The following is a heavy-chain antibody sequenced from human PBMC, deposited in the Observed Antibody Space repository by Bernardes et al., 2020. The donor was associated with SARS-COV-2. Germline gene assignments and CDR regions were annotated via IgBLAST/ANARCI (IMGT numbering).Heavy chain of an antibody. D-gene: IGHD2-15*01. V-gene: IGHV4-34*01. J-gene: IGHJ2*01. CDR3: ARGSAAVVSHFMLLFANWYSDR. CDR2: INDSGST. CDR1: GWSFSGYY. Sequence: SETLSLTCAVYGWSFSGYYWSWIRQTPGKGLEWIGDINDSGSTKYNPALESRVSITVNPSKNQFSLKLNSVTAADTAVYYCARGSAAVVSHFMLLFANWYSDRGGRGTLVTVTS.